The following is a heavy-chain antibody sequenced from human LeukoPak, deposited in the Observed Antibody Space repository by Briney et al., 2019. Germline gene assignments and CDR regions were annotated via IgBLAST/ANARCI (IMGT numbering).Heavy chain of an antibody. Sequence: PSETLSLTCTVSGGSISSSSYYWGWIRQPPGKGLEWIGSIYYSGSTYYNPSLKSRVTISVDTSKNQFSLKLSSVTAADTAVYYCAREFHGMDVWGQGTKVSVSS. CDR2: IYYSGST. CDR1: GGSISSSSYY. D-gene: IGHD2-21*01. V-gene: IGHV4-39*02. J-gene: IGHJ6*02. CDR3: AREFHGMDV.